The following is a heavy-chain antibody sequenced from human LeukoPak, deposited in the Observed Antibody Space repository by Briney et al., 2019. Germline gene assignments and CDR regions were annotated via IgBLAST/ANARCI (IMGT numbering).Heavy chain of an antibody. CDR3: ARAPGQWLVDGMDV. D-gene: IGHD6-19*01. Sequence: ASVKVSCKASGYTFTSYGISWVRQAPGQGLEWMGRIIPILGIANYAQKFQGRVTITADKSTSTAYMELSSLRSEDTAVYYCARAPGQWLVDGMDVWGQGTTVTVSS. J-gene: IGHJ6*02. CDR2: IIPILGIA. V-gene: IGHV1-69*04. CDR1: GYTFTSYG.